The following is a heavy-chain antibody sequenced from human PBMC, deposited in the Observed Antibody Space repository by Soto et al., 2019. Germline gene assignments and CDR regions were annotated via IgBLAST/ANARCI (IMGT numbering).Heavy chain of an antibody. D-gene: IGHD2-21*01. V-gene: IGHV3-23*01. CDR3: VREGCCSFDF. J-gene: IGHJ3*01. Sequence: GGSLRLSCAASGFIFTNYAMNWVRQAPGKGLEWVSVIGGRGNSAYYADSVQGRFTISRDNSKNTLSLQMSSLTADDTARYYCVREGCCSFDFWGRGTMVTVSS. CDR1: GFIFTNYA. CDR2: IGGRGNSA.